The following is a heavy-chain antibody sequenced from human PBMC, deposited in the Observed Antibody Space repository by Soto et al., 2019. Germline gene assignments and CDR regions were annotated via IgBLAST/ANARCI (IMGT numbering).Heavy chain of an antibody. CDR2: IYYSGST. V-gene: IGHV4-59*01. CDR1: GGSISSYY. J-gene: IGHJ5*02. CDR3: ARERNFWSGYSNWFDP. Sequence: SETLSLTCTVSGGSISSYYWSWIRQPPGKGLEWIGYIYYSGSTNYNPSLKSRVTISVDTSKNQFSLKLSSVTAADTAVYYCARERNFWSGYSNWFDPWGQGTLVTVSS. D-gene: IGHD3-3*01.